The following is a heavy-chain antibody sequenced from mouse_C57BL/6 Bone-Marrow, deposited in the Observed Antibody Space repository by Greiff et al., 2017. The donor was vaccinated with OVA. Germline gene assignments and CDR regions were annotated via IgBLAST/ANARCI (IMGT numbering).Heavy chain of an antibody. J-gene: IGHJ2*01. CDR3: AGPGGGYSSYVDY. V-gene: IGHV5-6*01. D-gene: IGHD2-5*01. CDR1: GFTFSSYG. CDR2: ISSGGSYT. Sequence: EVKLVESGGDLVKPGGSLKLSCAASGFTFSSYGMSWVRQTPDKRLEWVATISSGGSYTYYPDSVKGRFTFSRDNAKSTVYLEMSSRIAEDTAVYYCAGPGGGYSSYVDYWGQGTTLTVSS.